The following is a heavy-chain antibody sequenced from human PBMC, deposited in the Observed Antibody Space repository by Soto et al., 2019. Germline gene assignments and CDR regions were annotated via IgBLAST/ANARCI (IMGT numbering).Heavy chain of an antibody. V-gene: IGHV3-30*18. CDR3: AKSRSYPVHFDY. CDR1: GFTFSSYG. CDR2: ISYDGSNK. D-gene: IGHD1-26*01. J-gene: IGHJ4*02. Sequence: QVQLVESGGGVVQPGRSLRLSCAASGFTFSSYGMHWVRQAPGKGLEWVAVISYDGSNKYYADSVKGRFTISRDNSKNTLYLQMNSLRAEDTAVYYCAKSRSYPVHFDYWGQGTLVTVSS.